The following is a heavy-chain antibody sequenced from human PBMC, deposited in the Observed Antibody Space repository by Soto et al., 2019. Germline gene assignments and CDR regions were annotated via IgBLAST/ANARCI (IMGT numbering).Heavy chain of an antibody. CDR1: GFTFSSYA. V-gene: IGHV3-30-3*01. CDR2: ISYDGSNK. CDR3: AREPLVVPAATPYGPEPHGAFDI. D-gene: IGHD2-2*01. Sequence: GGSLRLSCAASGFTFSSYAMHWVRQAPGKGLEWVAVISYDGSNKYYADSVKGRFTISRDNSKNTLYLQMNSLRAEDTAVYYCAREPLVVPAATPYGPEPHGAFDIWGQGTMVTVSS. J-gene: IGHJ3*02.